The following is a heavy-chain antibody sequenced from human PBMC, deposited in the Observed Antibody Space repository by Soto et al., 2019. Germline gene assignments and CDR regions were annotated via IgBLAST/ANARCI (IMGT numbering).Heavy chain of an antibody. Sequence: QVQLQESGPGLVKPSETLSLTCTVSGASITSSYWSWIRQSPGKGLEWIGYVYYSGSTNYNPSLKSRVTISVDTSKNQFSLKLSSVTAADTAVYYCARGYYASSGQSNTFDIWGQGTMVTVSS. J-gene: IGHJ3*02. CDR3: ARGYYASSGQSNTFDI. D-gene: IGHD3-22*01. CDR1: GASITSSY. V-gene: IGHV4-59*01. CDR2: VYYSGST.